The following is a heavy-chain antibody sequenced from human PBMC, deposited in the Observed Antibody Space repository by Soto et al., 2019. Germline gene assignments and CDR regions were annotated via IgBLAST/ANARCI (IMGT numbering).Heavy chain of an antibody. CDR2: INSDGSVS. Sequence: EVQLVESGGGLVQPGGSLRLSCAASGFTFGNYWMYWVRQAPGKGLVWVSRINSDGSVSSYADSVKGRLTISRDNVKNTLYLQMDSPRVEDTAVYYCARGDCVGGTCYSLAGSFYYYMDVWGKGTTVTVFS. CDR1: GFTFGNYW. J-gene: IGHJ6*03. D-gene: IGHD2-15*01. CDR3: ARGDCVGGTCYSLAGSFYYYMDV. V-gene: IGHV3-74*01.